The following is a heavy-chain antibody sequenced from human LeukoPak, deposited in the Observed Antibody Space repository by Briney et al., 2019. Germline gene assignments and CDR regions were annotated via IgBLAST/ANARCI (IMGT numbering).Heavy chain of an antibody. CDR1: GFSFGDCG. J-gene: IGHJ6*03. D-gene: IGHD3-10*01. V-gene: IGHV3-20*01. CDR3: ARDLARGGPDARLYYYMDV. CDR2: INWDGNNP. Sequence: PGGSLRLSCAASGFSFGDCGMSWVRQAPGKGLEWVSGINWDGNNPRYADSVRGRFTISRDNAKKTLYLQMNSLRAEDTALYHCARDLARGGPDARLYYYMDVWGEGTTVTVSS.